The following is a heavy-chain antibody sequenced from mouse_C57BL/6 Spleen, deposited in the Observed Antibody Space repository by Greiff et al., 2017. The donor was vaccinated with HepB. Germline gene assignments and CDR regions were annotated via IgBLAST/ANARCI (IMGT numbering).Heavy chain of an antibody. D-gene: IGHD2-2*01. CDR2: SRNKANDYTT. J-gene: IGHJ4*01. CDR3: ARDGGYDDYAMDY. Sequence: EVKLVESGGGLVQSGRSLRLSCATSGFTFSDFYMEWVRQAPGKGLEWIAASRNKANDYTTEYSASVKGRFIVSRDTSQSILYLQMNALRAEDTAIYYCARDGGYDDYAMDYWGQGTSVTVSS. V-gene: IGHV7-1*01. CDR1: GFTFSDFY.